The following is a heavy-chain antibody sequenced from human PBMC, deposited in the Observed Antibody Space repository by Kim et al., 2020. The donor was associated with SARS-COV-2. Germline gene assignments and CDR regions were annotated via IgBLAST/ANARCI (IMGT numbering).Heavy chain of an antibody. CDR2: ISYDGSNK. D-gene: IGHD3-10*01. CDR3: ARDGILLWFGGWGTRGMDV. Sequence: GGSLRLSCAASGFTFSSYAMHWVRQAPGKGLEWVAVISYDGSNKYYADSVKGRFTISRDNSKNTLYLQMNSLRAEDTAVYYCARDGILLWFGGWGTRGMDVWGQGTTVTVSS. CDR1: GFTFSSYA. V-gene: IGHV3-30*04. J-gene: IGHJ6*02.